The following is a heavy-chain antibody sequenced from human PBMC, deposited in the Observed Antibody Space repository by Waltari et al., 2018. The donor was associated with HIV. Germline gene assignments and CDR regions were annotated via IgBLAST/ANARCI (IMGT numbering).Heavy chain of an antibody. J-gene: IGHJ2*01. Sequence: QVQLVQWGGGVVQPGRSLRLSCAASGFNFNNYGMSWVRQTPGKGLDWGAVIWYDGSKKDYADSVKGRFTISRDNSNNRLYLQMNSLRVDDTAVYLCARGAPWDGYNSDWYFDLWGRGTLVTVSS. CDR1: GFNFNNYG. CDR2: IWYDGSKK. CDR3: ARGAPWDGYNSDWYFDL. V-gene: IGHV3-33*01. D-gene: IGHD5-12*01.